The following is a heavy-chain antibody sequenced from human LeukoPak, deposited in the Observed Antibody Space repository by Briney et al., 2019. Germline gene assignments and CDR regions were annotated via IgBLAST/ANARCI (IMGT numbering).Heavy chain of an antibody. D-gene: IGHD6-19*01. V-gene: IGHV1-2*02. CDR2: INSNSGGT. CDR1: GYTFTGYY. J-gene: IGHJ6*03. Sequence: ASVKVSCKASGYTFTGYYMHWVRQAPGQGLEWMGWINSNSGGTNYAQKFQGRVTMTRDTSISIAYMELSRLGSEDTAVYYCASGKHYSSGWYGSSYYYYMDVWGKGTTVTVSS. CDR3: ASGKHYSSGWYGSSYYYYMDV.